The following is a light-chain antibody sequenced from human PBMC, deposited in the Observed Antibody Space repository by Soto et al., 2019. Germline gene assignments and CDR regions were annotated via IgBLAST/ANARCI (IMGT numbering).Light chain of an antibody. V-gene: IGKV3-11*01. CDR1: ESVSSY. J-gene: IGKJ4*01. CDR3: QQRSYWLP. CDR2: DAS. Sequence: EIVLTQSPATLSLSPGERVTLSCRASESVSSYLAWYQQRPGQAPRLLIYDASKRATGIPARFSGSGSGTDFTLTISSLEPEDFAVYYCQQRSYWLPFGGGTKVEIK.